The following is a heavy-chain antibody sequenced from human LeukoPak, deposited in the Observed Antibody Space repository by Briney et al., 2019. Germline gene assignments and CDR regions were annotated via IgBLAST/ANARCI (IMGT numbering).Heavy chain of an antibody. CDR1: GFTFSSYS. CDR3: ARAGFTFSDYFGSFFDY. J-gene: IGHJ4*02. D-gene: IGHD3-10*01. V-gene: IGHV3-48*01. Sequence: PGGSLRLSCAVSGFTFSSYSMNWVRQAPGKGLEWVSYISSSSTIYYADSVKGRFTISRDNAKNSLYLQMNSLRAEDTAVYYCARAGFTFSDYFGSFFDYWGQGTLVTVSS. CDR2: ISSSSTI.